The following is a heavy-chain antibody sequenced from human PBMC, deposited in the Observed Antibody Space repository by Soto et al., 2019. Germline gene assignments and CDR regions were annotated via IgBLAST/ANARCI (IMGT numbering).Heavy chain of an antibody. CDR2: IWYDGSNK. CDR3: ARDKNVWGSYRRFDY. CDR1: GYTFTSYY. Sequence: SCKASGYTFTSYYLHWVRQAPGKGPEWVAVIWYDGSNKYYADSVKGRFTISRDNSKNILYLQMNSLRAEDTAVYYCARDKNVWGSYRRFDYWGQGTLVTVSS. J-gene: IGHJ4*02. D-gene: IGHD3-16*02. V-gene: IGHV3-33*01.